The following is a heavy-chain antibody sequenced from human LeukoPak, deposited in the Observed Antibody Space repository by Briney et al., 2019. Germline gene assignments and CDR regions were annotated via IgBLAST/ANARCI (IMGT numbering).Heavy chain of an antibody. CDR2: IKQDGSEK. J-gene: IGHJ4*02. CDR1: GFTFSSYA. V-gene: IGHV3-7*03. Sequence: GGSLRLSCAASGFTFSSYAMSWVRQAPGKGLEWVANIKQDGSEKYYVDSVKGRFTISRDNAKNSLYLKMNSLRAEDTAVYYCARDPSSGWSDYWGQGTLVTVSS. D-gene: IGHD6-19*01. CDR3: ARDPSSGWSDY.